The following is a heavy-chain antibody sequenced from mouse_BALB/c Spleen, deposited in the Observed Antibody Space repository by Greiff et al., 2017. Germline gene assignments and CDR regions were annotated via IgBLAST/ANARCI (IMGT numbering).Heavy chain of an antibody. Sequence: QVQLQQSGPQLVRPGASVKISCKASGYSFTSYWMHWVKQRPGQGLEWIGMIDPSDSETRLKQKFKDKATLTVDKSSSTAYMQLSSPTSEDSAVYYCARENYGYDGEVWGQGTTLTVSS. CDR2: IDPSDSET. CDR3: ARENYGYDGEV. J-gene: IGHJ2*01. CDR1: GYSFTSYW. D-gene: IGHD2-2*01. V-gene: IGHV1S126*01.